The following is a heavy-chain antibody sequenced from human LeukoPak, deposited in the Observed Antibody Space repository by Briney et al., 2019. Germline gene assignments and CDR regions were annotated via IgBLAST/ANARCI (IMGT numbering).Heavy chain of an antibody. Sequence: GGSLRLSCAASGFTVSSNYMSWVRQAPGKGLEWVSVIYSGGSTYYADSVKGRFTISRDNSKNTLYLQMNSLRAEDTAVYYCARSRSTVIVFDYWGQGTLVTASS. CDR1: GFTVSSNY. CDR2: IYSGGST. CDR3: ARSRSTVIVFDY. J-gene: IGHJ4*02. D-gene: IGHD2-21*01. V-gene: IGHV3-53*01.